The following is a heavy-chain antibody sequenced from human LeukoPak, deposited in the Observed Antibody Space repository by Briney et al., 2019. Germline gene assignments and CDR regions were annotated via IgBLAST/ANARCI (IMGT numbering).Heavy chain of an antibody. D-gene: IGHD1-14*01. Sequence: PSETLSLTCAVYGGSFSGYYWSWIRQPPGKGLEWIGEINHSGSTNYNPSLKSRVTISVDTSKNQFSLKLSSVTAADTAVYYCARLFAGTFDYWGQGTRVTVSS. CDR3: ARLFAGTFDY. CDR1: GGSFSGYY. J-gene: IGHJ4*02. V-gene: IGHV4-34*01. CDR2: INHSGST.